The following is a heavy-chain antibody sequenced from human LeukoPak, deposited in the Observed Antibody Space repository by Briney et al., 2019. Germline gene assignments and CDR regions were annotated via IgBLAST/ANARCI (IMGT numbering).Heavy chain of an antibody. D-gene: IGHD6-13*01. CDR1: GFTFSSYA. J-gene: IGHJ3*02. V-gene: IGHV3-30-3*01. CDR2: ISYDGSNK. CDR3: AKGQIAAAGRDAFDI. Sequence: GSLRLFCAASGFTFSSYAMHWVRQGPGKGLEGVAVISYDGSNKYYADSVKGRFTISRDNSKNTLYLQMNSLRAEDTAVYYCAKGQIAAAGRDAFDIWGQGTMVTVSS.